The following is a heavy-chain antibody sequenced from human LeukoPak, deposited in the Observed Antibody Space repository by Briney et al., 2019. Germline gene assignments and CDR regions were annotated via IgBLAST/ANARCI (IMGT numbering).Heavy chain of an antibody. CDR3: ARSGLDYVWGSYRYPYFDY. CDR1: GFTFSSYS. V-gene: IGHV3-21*01. J-gene: IGHJ4*02. D-gene: IGHD3-16*02. CDR2: ISSSSSYI. Sequence: GGSLRLSCAASGFTFSSYSMNWVRQAPGKGLEWVSSISSSSSYIYYADSVKGRFTISRDNAKNSLYLQMNSLRAEDTAVYYCARSGLDYVWGSYRYPYFDYWGQGTLVTVSS.